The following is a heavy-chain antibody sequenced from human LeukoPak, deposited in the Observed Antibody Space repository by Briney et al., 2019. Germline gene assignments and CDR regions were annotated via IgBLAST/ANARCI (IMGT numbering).Heavy chain of an antibody. D-gene: IGHD1-26*01. CDR1: GASLTTRSYF. CDR3: ARDGRGSKWELMFGASYYFYMDV. V-gene: IGHV4-39*07. Sequence: SETLSLTCIVSGASLTTRSYFWGWIRQSPGKGLEWIASISYNGNTYYSPSLKSRATISVDTSKNQLSMKLNSVTAADRAVYYCARDGRGSKWELMFGASYYFYMDVWGRGTTVTVSS. CDR2: ISYNGNT. J-gene: IGHJ6*03.